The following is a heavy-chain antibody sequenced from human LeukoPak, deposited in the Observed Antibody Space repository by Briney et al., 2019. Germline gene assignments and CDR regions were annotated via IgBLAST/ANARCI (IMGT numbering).Heavy chain of an antibody. CDR1: GGTFSSYA. V-gene: IGHV1-69*06. CDR2: IIPIFGTA. J-gene: IGHJ4*02. Sequence: GGSLRLSCAASGGTFSSYAISWVRQAPGQGLEWMGGIIPIFGTANYAQKFQGRVTITADKSTSTAYMELSSLRSEDTAVYYCATRPPYSSGWYLIYWGQGTLVTVSS. D-gene: IGHD6-19*01. CDR3: ATRPPYSSGWYLIY.